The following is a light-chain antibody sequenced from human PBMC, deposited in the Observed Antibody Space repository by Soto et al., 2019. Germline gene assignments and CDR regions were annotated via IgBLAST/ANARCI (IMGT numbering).Light chain of an antibody. J-gene: IGKJ1*01. Sequence: EIVMTQSPDTLSVSPGERATLSCRASQSVTNSLAWYQQKPGQAPRLLVYDASNRATGIPTRFSGSGSGTDFTLTISNLEPEDFAVYYCQKYGNFWTFGQGTKVDIK. CDR2: DAS. V-gene: IGKV3-11*01. CDR1: QSVTNS. CDR3: QKYGNFWT.